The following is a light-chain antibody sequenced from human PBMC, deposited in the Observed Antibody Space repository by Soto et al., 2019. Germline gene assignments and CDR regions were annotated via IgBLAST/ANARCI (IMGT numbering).Light chain of an antibody. CDR2: DVN. J-gene: IGLJ1*01. CDR1: SSDIGGYNY. Sequence: LTQPASVSGSPGQSITISCTGTSSDIGGYNYVSWYQQHPGKAPKLMIYDVNNRPSGVSDRFSASKSGNTASLTISGLQAEDEADYYCGSYTSSSTNVFGTGTKVTVL. CDR3: GSYTSSSTNV. V-gene: IGLV2-14*01.